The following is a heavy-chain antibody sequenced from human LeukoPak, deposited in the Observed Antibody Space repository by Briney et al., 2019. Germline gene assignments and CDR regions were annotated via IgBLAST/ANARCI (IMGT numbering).Heavy chain of an antibody. J-gene: IGHJ4*02. CDR2: ISSSSSYI. CDR3: ARARDYYGSGSYYQSDY. V-gene: IGHV3-21*01. D-gene: IGHD3-10*01. CDR1: GFTFSSYN. Sequence: GGSLRLSCAASGFTFSSYNMNWVRQAPGKGLEWVSSISSSSSYIYYADSVKGRFTISRDNAKNSLYLQMNSLRAEDTAVYYCARARDYYGSGSYYQSDYWGQGTLVTVSS.